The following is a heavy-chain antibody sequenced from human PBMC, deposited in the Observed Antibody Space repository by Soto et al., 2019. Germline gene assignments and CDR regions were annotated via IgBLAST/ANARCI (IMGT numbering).Heavy chain of an antibody. Sequence: GGSLRLSCAASGFTFSSYLMNWVRQAPGKGLEWVSSISSTSSTIYYADSVKGRFTISRDNAKNSLYLQMSSLRADDTAVYYCASLHSSSTSCPANYWGQGTPDTVSS. CDR1: GFTFSSYL. CDR2: ISSTSSTI. V-gene: IGHV3-48*01. CDR3: ASLHSSSTSCPANY. J-gene: IGHJ4*02. D-gene: IGHD2-2*01.